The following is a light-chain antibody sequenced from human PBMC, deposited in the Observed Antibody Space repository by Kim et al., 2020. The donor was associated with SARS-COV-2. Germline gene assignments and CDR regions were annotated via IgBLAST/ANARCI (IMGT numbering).Light chain of an antibody. CDR2: WAS. J-gene: IGKJ4*01. CDR3: QQYYSTPPT. CDR1: QSVLYSSNNQNY. V-gene: IGKV4-1*01. Sequence: DIVMTQSPDSLAVSLGERATINCKSSQSVLYSSNNQNYLAWYQQKPGQPPKLLIYWASTRESGVHDRFSGSGSGTDFTLTISSLQAEDVAVYYCQQYYSTPPTFGGGTKVDIK.